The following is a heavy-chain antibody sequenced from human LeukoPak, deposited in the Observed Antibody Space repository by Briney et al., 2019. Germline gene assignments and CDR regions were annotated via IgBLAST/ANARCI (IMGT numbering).Heavy chain of an antibody. J-gene: IGHJ4*02. CDR1: GFTFSSYA. CDR3: AKDIMATVTTSADY. D-gene: IGHD4-17*01. CDR2: INGRGCST. Sequence: PGGSLRLSCAASGFTFSSYAMSWVPQAPGKGLEWVSAINGRGCSTYYADSVKGRFTISRENYNNTLYLQMNSLRAEYTAVYYCAKDIMATVTTSADYWGPGTLVTVSS. V-gene: IGHV3-23*01.